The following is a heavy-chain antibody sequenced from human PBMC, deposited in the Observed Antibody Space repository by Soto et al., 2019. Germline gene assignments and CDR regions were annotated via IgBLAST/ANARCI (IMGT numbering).Heavy chain of an antibody. Sequence: QVQLQESGPGLVRPSETLYLICNVSGGPISNYYWSWVRPPAGKGLEWVGSIYSDGATNYSPSLKSRVFWSLDMSGNQFPLQLNSVTAADTAVYYCSRVGCSNSNCQTRGMDVWGQGTTVTVSS. CDR1: GGPISNYY. J-gene: IGHJ6*02. D-gene: IGHD2-2*01. V-gene: IGHV4-4*07. CDR2: IYSDGAT. CDR3: SRVGCSNSNCQTRGMDV.